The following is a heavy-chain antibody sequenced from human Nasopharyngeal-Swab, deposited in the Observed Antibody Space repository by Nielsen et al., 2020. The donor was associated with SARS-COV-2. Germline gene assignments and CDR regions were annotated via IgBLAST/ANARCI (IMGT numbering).Heavy chain of an antibody. CDR2: IYYSGRT. Sequence: SETLSLTCTVSGDSITSSTYYWAWIRQPPGKGLEWIASIYYSGRTYYKPSLKSRVTISVDTSKNQFSLKLSSVTAADTAVYYCARQSVVVPAALANWFDPWGQGTLVTVSS. V-gene: IGHV4-39*01. D-gene: IGHD2-2*01. J-gene: IGHJ5*02. CDR1: GDSITSSTYY. CDR3: ARQSVVVPAALANWFDP.